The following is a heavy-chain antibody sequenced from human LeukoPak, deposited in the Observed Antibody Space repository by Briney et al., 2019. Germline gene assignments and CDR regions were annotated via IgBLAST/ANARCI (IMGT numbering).Heavy chain of an antibody. V-gene: IGHV4-39*07. CDR1: GGSIHSRSYY. CDR2: IYYSGST. J-gene: IGHJ5*02. Sequence: SSETLSLTCTVSGGSIHSRSYYWGWIRQPPGKGLEWIGNIYYSGSTYYNPSLKSRVTISVDTSKNQFSLKLSSVTAADTAVYYCARGGYWFDPWGQGTLVTVSS. CDR3: ARGGYWFDP.